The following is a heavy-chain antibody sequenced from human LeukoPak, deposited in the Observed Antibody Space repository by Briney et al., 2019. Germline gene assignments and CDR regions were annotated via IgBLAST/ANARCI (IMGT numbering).Heavy chain of an antibody. Sequence: SEPLSLTCSVSGDSLSSSHYYWGWIRKSPGEGLEWIGSIYSGGETHYNPSLNSRVTIFLDTSKNRFSLNLSSVTATDTAVYYCVRDYSNFVQGDWGQGTLVTVSS. CDR3: VRDYSNFVQGD. CDR1: GDSLSSSHYY. D-gene: IGHD4-11*01. CDR2: IYSGGET. V-gene: IGHV4-39*02. J-gene: IGHJ4*02.